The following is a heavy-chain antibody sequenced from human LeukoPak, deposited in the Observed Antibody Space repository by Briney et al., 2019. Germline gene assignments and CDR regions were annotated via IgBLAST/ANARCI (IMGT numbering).Heavy chain of an antibody. V-gene: IGHV4-4*07. Sequence: PSETLSLICSVSGGSINSYWWSWIRQPAGKGLEFIGRIYTTGMTNYNPSLKSRVSMSVDTPKNKFSLELRSVTAADTAVYFCARAGYTISSYRFDYWGQGALVTVSS. CDR1: GGSINSYW. CDR3: ARAGYTISSYRFDY. J-gene: IGHJ4*02. D-gene: IGHD3-16*02. CDR2: IYTTGMT.